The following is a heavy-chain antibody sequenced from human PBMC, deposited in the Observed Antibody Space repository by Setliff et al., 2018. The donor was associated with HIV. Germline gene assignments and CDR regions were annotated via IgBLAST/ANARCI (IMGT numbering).Heavy chain of an antibody. Sequence: PGGSLRLSCAASEFTFSGHWMSWVRQAPGKGLEWVANIKQDGSGKNYVDFVKGRFTISRDNAKNSLYLQMNSLRAEDTAVYYCARTYYYDASGYYRPFDIWGQGTMVTVSS. V-gene: IGHV3-7*03. J-gene: IGHJ3*02. CDR2: IKQDGSGK. CDR3: ARTYYYDASGYYRPFDI. CDR1: EFTFSGHW. D-gene: IGHD3-22*01.